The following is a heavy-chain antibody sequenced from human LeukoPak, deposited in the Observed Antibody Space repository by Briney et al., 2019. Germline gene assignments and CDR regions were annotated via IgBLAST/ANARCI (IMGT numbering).Heavy chain of an antibody. D-gene: IGHD2-8*01. J-gene: IGHJ5*02. CDR3: TTDRMIYATNWAVSWFDP. Sequence: GGSLRLSCAASGVTFTNAWLTWVRQAPGKGLEWVGRVKTKGDGGAADYAAPVKGRFTISRDDSTKTLYLQMNSLKTEDTAVYYCTTDRMIYATNWAVSWFDPWGQGTLVTVSS. CDR1: GVTFTNAW. CDR2: VKTKGDGGAA. V-gene: IGHV3-15*01.